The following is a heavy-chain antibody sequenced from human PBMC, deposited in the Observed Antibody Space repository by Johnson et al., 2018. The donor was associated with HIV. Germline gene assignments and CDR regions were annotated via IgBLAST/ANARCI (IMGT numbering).Heavy chain of an antibody. V-gene: IGHV3-33*01. D-gene: IGHD2-21*02. CDR2: IRYDGSNK. Sequence: QVQLVESGGGVVQPGRSLRLSCAASGFTFSSYGMHWVRQAPGKGLEWVAFIRYDGSNKYYADSVKGRFTISRDNSKNTLYLQMNSLRAEDTAVYYCARVGSYGSCGGDCADAFDIWGQGTMVTVSS. CDR3: ARVGSYGSCGGDCADAFDI. J-gene: IGHJ3*02. CDR1: GFTFSSYG.